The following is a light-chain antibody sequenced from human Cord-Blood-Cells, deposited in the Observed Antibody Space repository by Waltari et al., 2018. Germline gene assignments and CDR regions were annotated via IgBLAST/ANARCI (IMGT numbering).Light chain of an antibody. J-gene: IGLJ7*01. CDR3: SSYTSSSHAV. Sequence: QSALTQPASVSGSPGQSITISCTGTSSDVGGYNYVSWYQQHPGKAPKIMIYDVSNRPSGVSNRFPGSKSGNTASLTISGLQAEDEADYYCSSYTSSSHAVFGGGTQLTVL. V-gene: IGLV2-14*01. CDR2: DVS. CDR1: SSDVGGYNY.